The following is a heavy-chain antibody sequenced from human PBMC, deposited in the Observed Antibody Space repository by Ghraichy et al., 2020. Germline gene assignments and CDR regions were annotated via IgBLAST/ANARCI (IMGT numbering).Heavy chain of an antibody. CDR2: ISGYNGNT. J-gene: IGHJ4*02. Sequence: ASVKVSCKTFGYTFTSYGISWVRQAPGQGLEWIVMISGYNGNTNYVQKFQGRVTMTTDTSTSTAYMELRSLISDDTAVYYCARGALPGYYDSWGQGTLVTVSS. CDR1: GYTFTSYG. CDR3: ARGALPGYYDS. V-gene: IGHV1-18*01. D-gene: IGHD3-9*01.